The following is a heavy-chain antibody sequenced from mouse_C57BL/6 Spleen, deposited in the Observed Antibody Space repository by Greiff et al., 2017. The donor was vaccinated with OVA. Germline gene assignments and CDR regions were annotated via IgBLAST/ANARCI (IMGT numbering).Heavy chain of an antibody. J-gene: IGHJ3*01. V-gene: IGHV5-16*01. CDR2: INYDGSSN. D-gene: IGHD2-4*01. CDR3: ARGDDYDVGFAY. CDR1: GFTFSDYY. Sequence: DVMLVESEGGLVQPGSSMKLSCTASGFTFSDYYMAWVRQVPEKGLEWVANINYDGSSNYYLDSLKSRFIISRENAKNILYLQMSSLKSEDTATYYCARGDDYDVGFAYWGQGTLVTVSA.